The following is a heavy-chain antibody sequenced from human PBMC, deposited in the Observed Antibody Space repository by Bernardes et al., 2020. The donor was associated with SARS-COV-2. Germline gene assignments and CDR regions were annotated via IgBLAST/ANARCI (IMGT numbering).Heavy chain of an antibody. V-gene: IGHV3-48*02. D-gene: IGHD3-3*01. CDR1: GITFSGYS. CDR3: ARVMYYDFWSGYSMGYYFDY. Sequence: GGSLRLSCAASGITFSGYSMNWVRQAPGKGLEWVSYISSSGSTKYYADSIKGRFTISRDNAKNSLFLQMNSLRDEDTAVYYCARVMYYDFWSGYSMGYYFDYWGQGTLVTVSS. CDR2: ISSSGSTK. J-gene: IGHJ4*02.